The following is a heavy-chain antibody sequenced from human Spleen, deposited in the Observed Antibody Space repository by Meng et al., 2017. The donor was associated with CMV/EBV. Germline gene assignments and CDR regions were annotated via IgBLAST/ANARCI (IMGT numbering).Heavy chain of an antibody. J-gene: IGHJ4*02. Sequence: GGSVSSGSYYWSWIRQPPGKGLEWIGYIYYSGSTNYNPSLKSRVTISVDTSKNQFSLKLSSVTAADTAVYYCARSPPGVYAKYYFDYWGQGTLVTVSS. CDR3: ARSPPGVYAKYYFDY. V-gene: IGHV4-61*01. D-gene: IGHD2-8*01. CDR1: GGSVSSGSYY. CDR2: IYYSGST.